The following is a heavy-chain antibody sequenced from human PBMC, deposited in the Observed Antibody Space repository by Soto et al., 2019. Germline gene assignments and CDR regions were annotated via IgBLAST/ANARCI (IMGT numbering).Heavy chain of an antibody. CDR2: ISSGSSDT. D-gene: IGHD2-15*01. V-gene: IGHV3-21*02. J-gene: IGHJ4*02. CDR3: AKDRLPTSGQRFYFDS. Sequence: EVQLVESGGGLVKPGESLRLSCEASGFTFSRVSMNWVRQVPGKGLEWVASISSGSSDTWYADSVKGRFIISRDNYRGIVYLQMNDLWVEDAAIYYCAKDRLPTSGQRFYFDSWGQGSLVTVSS. CDR1: GFTFSRVS.